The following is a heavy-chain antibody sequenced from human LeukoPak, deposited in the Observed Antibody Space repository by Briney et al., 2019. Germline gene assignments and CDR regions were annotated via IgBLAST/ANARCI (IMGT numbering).Heavy chain of an antibody. D-gene: IGHD3-10*01. CDR1: GGSISSSSYY. CDR2: IYYSGST. V-gene: IGHV4-39*01. J-gene: IGHJ4*02. Sequence: SETLSLTCTVSGGSISSSSYYWGWIRQPPGKGLEWIGSIYYSGSTYYNPSLKSRVTIYVDTSKNQFSLKLSSVTAADTAVYYCASCYYYGSGSYYDYWGQGTLVTVSS. CDR3: ASCYYYGSGSYYDY.